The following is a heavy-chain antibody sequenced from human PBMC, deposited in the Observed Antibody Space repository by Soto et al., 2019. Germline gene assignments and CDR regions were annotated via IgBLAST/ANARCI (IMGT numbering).Heavy chain of an antibody. Sequence: QVQLVESGVGVVQPGRSLRLSCAASGFTFNRHPLHWVRQAPGKGLEWVAVISHDGNNKYYAASVKGRFTISRDNSRNMLYLQMHGLRTEDTAIFYCARASGHIYATLHGPFDHWGQGALVTVAS. D-gene: IGHD3-16*01. CDR3: ARASGHIYATLHGPFDH. CDR1: GFTFNRHP. CDR2: ISHDGNNK. J-gene: IGHJ4*02. V-gene: IGHV3-30-3*01.